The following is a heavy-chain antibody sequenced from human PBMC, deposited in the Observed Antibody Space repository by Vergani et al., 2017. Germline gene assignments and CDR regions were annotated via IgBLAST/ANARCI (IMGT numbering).Heavy chain of an antibody. CDR3: AAYCGSASCYLDEYQGD. Sequence: EVQLVQSGAEVKKPGESLKISCKGSGYSFTRYWIGWVRQLPGKGLGWMWIIYPGDYDTRYSSSFQGQVTIPADKSIRAAYLQWSRLKASDTAMYYCAAYCGSASCYLDEYQGDWGQGTLVTVSS. J-gene: IGHJ1*01. D-gene: IGHD2-2*01. CDR1: GYSFTRYW. CDR2: IYPGDYDT. V-gene: IGHV5-51*01.